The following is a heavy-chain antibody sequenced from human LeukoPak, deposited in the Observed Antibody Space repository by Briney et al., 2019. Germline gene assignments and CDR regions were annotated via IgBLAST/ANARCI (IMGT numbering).Heavy chain of an antibody. CDR1: GYTFTSYY. J-gene: IGHJ4*02. CDR3: ARTPYYDSSGYHIQVGDY. V-gene: IGHV1-46*01. CDR2: INPSGGST. D-gene: IGHD3-22*01. Sequence: ASVKVSCKASGYTFTSYYMHWVRQAPGQGLEWMGIINPSGGSTSYAQKFQGRVTMTRDTSTSTVYMELNSLRAEDTAVYYCARTPYYDSSGYHIQVGDYWDQGTLVTVSS.